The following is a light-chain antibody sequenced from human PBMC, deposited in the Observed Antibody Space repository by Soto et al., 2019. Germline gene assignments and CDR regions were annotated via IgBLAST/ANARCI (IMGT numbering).Light chain of an antibody. CDR2: AAS. Sequence: IQMSKSPSSVSASLVDSVTITSLASQDISSWLAWYQQKPGKAPKIMIYAASSLQGGVPSRFSGSGAGTEFTLTISSLQHEDFATYYYQQASSFPPTFGQGTRLEIK. CDR1: QDISSW. CDR3: QQASSFPPT. J-gene: IGKJ5*01. V-gene: IGKV1-12*01.